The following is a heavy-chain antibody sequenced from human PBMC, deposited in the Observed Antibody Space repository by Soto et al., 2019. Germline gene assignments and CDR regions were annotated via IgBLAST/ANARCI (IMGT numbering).Heavy chain of an antibody. V-gene: IGHV3-23*01. CDR1: GFTFSSYA. J-gene: IGHJ4*02. CDR3: AKGIYCGGDCYQGLIDY. D-gene: IGHD2-21*02. CDR2: ISGSGGST. Sequence: GGSLRLSCAASGFTFSSYAMSWVRQAPGKGLEWVSAISGSGGSTYYADSVKGRSTISRDNSKNTLYLQMNSLRAEDTAVYYCAKGIYCGGDCYQGLIDYWGQGTLVTVSS.